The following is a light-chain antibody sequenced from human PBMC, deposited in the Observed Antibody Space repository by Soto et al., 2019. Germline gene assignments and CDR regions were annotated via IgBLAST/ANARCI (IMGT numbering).Light chain of an antibody. V-gene: IGLV1-44*01. CDR2: INN. CDR1: SSNIGSNS. J-gene: IGLJ2*01. CDR3: AVWDDSLNGPV. Sequence: QSVLTQPPSASGTPGQRVTISCSGSSSNIGSNSVVWYQQRPGTAPKLLIYINNQRPSGVPDRFSGSKSGTSASLAISGLQSEDEANYYCAVWDDSLNGPVFGGGTKLTVL.